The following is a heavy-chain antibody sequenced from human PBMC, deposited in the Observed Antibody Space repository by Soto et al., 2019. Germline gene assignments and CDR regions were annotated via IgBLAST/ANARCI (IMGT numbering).Heavy chain of an antibody. CDR2: IYYGGNT. J-gene: IGHJ5*02. Sequence: QVQLQESGPGLVKPSQTLSLTCIVSGGSISSNDFYWSWIRQHPGKGLEWIGYIYYGGNTYYRPSRKSRVTIMIDTSKVEFSLNVRSVSAADTAVYYFASLSGSWQSWFDPWGPGTLVTVSS. V-gene: IGHV4-31*03. D-gene: IGHD6-13*01. CDR1: GGSISSNDFY. CDR3: ASLSGSWQSWFDP.